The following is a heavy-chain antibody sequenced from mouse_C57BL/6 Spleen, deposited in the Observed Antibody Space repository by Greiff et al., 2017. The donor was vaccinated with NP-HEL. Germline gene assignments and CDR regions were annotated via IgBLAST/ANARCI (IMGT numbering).Heavy chain of an antibody. CDR3: ARKGLKVGGLGGYFDY. Sequence: QVQLQQPGAELVRPGSSVKLSCKASGYTFSSYWMHWVKQRPIQGLEWIGNIDPSDSETHYNQKFKDKATLTVDKSSSTAYMQLSSLTSEDSAVYYCARKGLKVGGLGGYFDYWGQGTTLTVSS. CDR1: GYTFSSYW. V-gene: IGHV1-52*01. D-gene: IGHD1-1*02. CDR2: IDPSDSET. J-gene: IGHJ2*01.